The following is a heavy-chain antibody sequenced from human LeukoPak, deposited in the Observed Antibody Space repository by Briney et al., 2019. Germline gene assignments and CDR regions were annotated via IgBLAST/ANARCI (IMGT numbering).Heavy chain of an antibody. D-gene: IGHD3-22*01. V-gene: IGHV4-4*07. CDR3: ARDRYYDSSGDYYYYMDV. Sequence: SETLSLTCTVSGGSISSYYWSWVRQPAGKGLEWIGRIYTSGSTNCNPSLKSRVTMSVDTSKNQFSLKLSSVTAADTAVYYCARDRYYDSSGDYYYYMDVWGKGTTVTISS. J-gene: IGHJ6*03. CDR2: IYTSGST. CDR1: GGSISSYY.